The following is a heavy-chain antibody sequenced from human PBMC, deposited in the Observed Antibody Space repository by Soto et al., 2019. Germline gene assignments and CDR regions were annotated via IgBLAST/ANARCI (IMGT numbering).Heavy chain of an antibody. CDR1: GYTFTSYG. Sequence: QVQLVQSGAEVKKPGASVKVSCKASGYTFTSYGISWVRQAPGQGLEWMGWISAYNGNTNYAQKLQGRGTKTTDTSTSTAYMELRSLRSDDTAVYYCARSGDILYRQAGVYGMDVWGQGTTVTVSS. CDR2: ISAYNGNT. J-gene: IGHJ6*02. D-gene: IGHD2-15*01. V-gene: IGHV1-18*01. CDR3: ARSGDILYRQAGVYGMDV.